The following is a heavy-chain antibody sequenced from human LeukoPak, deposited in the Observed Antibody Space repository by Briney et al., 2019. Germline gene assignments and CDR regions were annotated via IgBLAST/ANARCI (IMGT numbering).Heavy chain of an antibody. V-gene: IGHV3-30*03. CDR3: ARDMEPDAFDI. D-gene: IGHD1-1*01. J-gene: IGHJ3*02. CDR2: ISHDGINT. CDR1: RFSFSNYA. Sequence: PGGSLRLSCAASRFSFSNYAMHWVRQDSGRGLEWLAVISHDGINTDYADSVKGRFTISRDNSKNTLYLLLNSLRAEDTAVYYCARDMEPDAFDIWGQGTMVTVSS.